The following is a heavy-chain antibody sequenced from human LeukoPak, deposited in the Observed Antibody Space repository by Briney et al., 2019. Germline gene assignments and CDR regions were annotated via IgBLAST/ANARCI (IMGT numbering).Heavy chain of an antibody. CDR1: GFTFSDYI. CDR2: IRYDGNNK. D-gene: IGHD1-26*01. Sequence: AGGSLRLSCAASGFTFSDYIMHWVRQAPGKGLNWVAFIRYDGNNKYYADSVKGRFTISRDNSKNTLYLQMNSLRVEDTAVYYCARGKSGSYGTKGYWGQGTLVTVSS. V-gene: IGHV3-30*02. CDR3: ARGKSGSYGTKGY. J-gene: IGHJ4*02.